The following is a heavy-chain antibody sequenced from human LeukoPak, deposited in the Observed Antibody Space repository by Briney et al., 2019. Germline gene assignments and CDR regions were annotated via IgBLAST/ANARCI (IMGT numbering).Heavy chain of an antibody. D-gene: IGHD5-12*01. CDR1: GGSISSGGYY. V-gene: IGHV4-31*03. CDR2: IYYSGST. CDR3: AREKRVATFDY. Sequence: PSQTLSLTCTVSGGSISSGGYYWSWIRQHPGKGLEWIGYIYYSGSTYYNPSLKRRVTISVNTSKNQFSLKLSSVTAADTAVYYCAREKRVATFDYWGQGTLVTVSS. J-gene: IGHJ4*02.